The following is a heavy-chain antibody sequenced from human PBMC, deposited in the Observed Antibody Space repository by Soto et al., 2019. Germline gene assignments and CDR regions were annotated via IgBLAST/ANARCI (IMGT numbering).Heavy chain of an antibody. V-gene: IGHV4-34*01. J-gene: IGHJ6*02. CDR1: GGSFSGYY. D-gene: IGHD3-3*01. CDR2: INHSGST. CDR3: AIPQGGYDSDYGMDV. Sequence: PSETLSLTCAVYGGSFSGYYWSWIRQPPGKGLEWIGEINHSGSTNYNPSLKSRVTISVDTSKNQFSLKLSSVTAADTAVYYCAIPQGGYDSDYGMDVWGQGTTVTVSS.